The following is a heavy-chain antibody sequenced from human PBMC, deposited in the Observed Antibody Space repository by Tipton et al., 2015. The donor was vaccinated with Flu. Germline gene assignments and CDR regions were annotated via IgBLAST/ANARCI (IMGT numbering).Heavy chain of an antibody. J-gene: IGHJ4*02. D-gene: IGHD1-26*01. Sequence: SLRLSCAASGFTFSDYWMLWFRQAPGQGLEWVANIRQDGGQEYYLNSVRGRFTISRDNSKNTLYLQMNSLRVEDTGLYYCARDKVGVGALNYFNSWGQGTLVTVSS. CDR3: ARDKVGVGALNYFNS. CDR1: GFTFSDYW. CDR2: IRQDGGQE. V-gene: IGHV3-7*01.